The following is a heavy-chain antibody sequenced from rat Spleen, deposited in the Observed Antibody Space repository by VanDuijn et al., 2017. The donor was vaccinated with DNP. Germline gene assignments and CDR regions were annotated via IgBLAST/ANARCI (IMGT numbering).Heavy chain of an antibody. CDR2: ISYFGDNT. CDR1: EFTFSRSD. CDR3: ARPDY. Sequence: EVQLVESGGGLVQPGRSLKLSCAASEFTFSRSDVAWVRQAPARGLEWVAYISYFGDNTYSGDSVKGRFTISRDNAKSTLYLQMDSLRSEDTATYYCARPDYWGQGVMVTVSS. J-gene: IGHJ2*01. V-gene: IGHV5-25*01.